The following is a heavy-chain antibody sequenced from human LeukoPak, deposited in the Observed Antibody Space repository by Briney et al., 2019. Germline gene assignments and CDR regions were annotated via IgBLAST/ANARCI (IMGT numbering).Heavy chain of an antibody. Sequence: PGGSLRLSCAASGFTFSDYYMSYIRQAPGRGLEWVSYISTTSTYTDYADSVRGRFTISRDNAKNLLYLQMNSLRPEDTAVYYCASFALGAAAGTWGQGTLVTVSS. D-gene: IGHD6-13*01. CDR1: GFTFSDYY. CDR2: ISTTSTYT. CDR3: ASFALGAAAGT. V-gene: IGHV3-11*03. J-gene: IGHJ4*02.